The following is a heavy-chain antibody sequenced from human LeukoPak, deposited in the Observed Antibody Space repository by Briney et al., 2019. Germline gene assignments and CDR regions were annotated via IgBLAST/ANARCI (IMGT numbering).Heavy chain of an antibody. J-gene: IGHJ4*02. CDR2: ISYDGSNK. CDR1: GFTFSSYA. D-gene: IGHD6-13*01. V-gene: IGHV3-30*01. Sequence: GGSLRLSCAASGFTFSSYAMHWVRQAPGKGLEWVAVISYDGSNKYYADSVKGRFTISRDNSKNTLYLQMNSLRAEDTAVYYCARGSAAAIFDYWGQGTLVTVSS. CDR3: ARGSAAAIFDY.